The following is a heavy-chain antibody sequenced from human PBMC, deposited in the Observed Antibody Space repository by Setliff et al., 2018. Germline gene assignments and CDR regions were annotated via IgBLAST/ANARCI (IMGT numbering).Heavy chain of an antibody. CDR1: GGSVGSGYFY. J-gene: IGHJ4*02. Sequence: SLTCTVSGGSVGSGYFYWSWIRQTAGKGLEWIGLIQSSGNTNYNPSLQSRVTISIDTSKNQFSLKMTSVTAADTAVYYCARQSGSGSSPYFDFWGQGTLVTVSS. CDR2: IQSSGNT. CDR3: ARQSGSGSSPYFDF. D-gene: IGHD3-10*01. V-gene: IGHV4-61*02.